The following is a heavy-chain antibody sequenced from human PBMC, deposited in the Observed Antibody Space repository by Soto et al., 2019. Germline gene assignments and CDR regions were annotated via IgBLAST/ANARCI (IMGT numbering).Heavy chain of an antibody. Sequence: GASVKVSCKASGYTFTSYYMHWVRQAPGQGLEWMGIINPSGGSTSYAQKFQGRVTMTRDTSTSTVYMELSSLRSEDTAVYYCASESMITFGGVIAEQWAQTNYYYYYGMDVWGQGTTVTVSS. D-gene: IGHD3-16*02. V-gene: IGHV1-46*01. J-gene: IGHJ6*02. CDR1: GYTFTSYY. CDR2: INPSGGST. CDR3: ASESMITFGGVIAEQWAQTNYYYYYGMDV.